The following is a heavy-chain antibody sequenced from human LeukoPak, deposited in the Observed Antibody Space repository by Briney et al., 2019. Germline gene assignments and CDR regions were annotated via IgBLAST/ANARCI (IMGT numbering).Heavy chain of an antibody. D-gene: IGHD6-6*01. CDR2: INHSGST. CDR3: ARGRARGYYFDY. CDR1: GGSFSGYY. V-gene: IGHV4-34*01. Sequence: PSETLSLTCAVYGGSFSGYYWSWIRQPPGKGLEWIGEINHSGSTNYNPSLKSRVTISVDTSKNQFSLKLSSVTAADTVVYYCARGRARGYYFDYWGQGTLVTVSS. J-gene: IGHJ4*02.